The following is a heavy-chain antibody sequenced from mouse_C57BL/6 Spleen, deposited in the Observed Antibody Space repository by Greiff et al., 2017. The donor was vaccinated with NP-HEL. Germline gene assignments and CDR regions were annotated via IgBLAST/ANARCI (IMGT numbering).Heavy chain of an antibody. CDR3: GRDGSEYDRAWFAY. D-gene: IGHD2-4*01. J-gene: IGHJ3*01. CDR1: GYTFTSYW. Sequence: VQLQQPGAELVKPGASVKLSCKASGYTFTSYWMHWVKQRPGQGLEWIGMIHPNSGSTNYNDKFKSKATLTVDKSSSTAYMQLSSRTAEASAVYYCGRDGSEYDRAWFAYWSQGTLVTVSA. V-gene: IGHV1-64*01. CDR2: IHPNSGST.